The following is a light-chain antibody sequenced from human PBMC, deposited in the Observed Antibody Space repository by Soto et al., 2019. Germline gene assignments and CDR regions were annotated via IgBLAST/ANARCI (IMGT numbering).Light chain of an antibody. CDR3: HQCANLALT. CDR2: DAS. Sequence: EIVLTQSPATLSLSPGERATLSCRASQSVTTYLAWYQQKPGQAPRLLIYDASNMATGIPARFSGSGSGTDFTLTISSLEPEDFAVYYCHQCANLALTFGGGTKVEIK. CDR1: QSVTTY. J-gene: IGKJ4*01. V-gene: IGKV3-11*01.